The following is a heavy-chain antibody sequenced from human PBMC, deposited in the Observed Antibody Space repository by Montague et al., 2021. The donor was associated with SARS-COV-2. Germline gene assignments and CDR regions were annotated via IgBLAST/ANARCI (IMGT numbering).Heavy chain of an antibody. CDR1: SGSFSDYY. Sequence: SETLSLTCAVYSGSFSDYYWTWIRKPPGKGLEWIGEINHSGSINYNPSLKSRVSISVDTSKNQFSLKLTSVTAADTAVYYCARGAPTITMIVVVFTGAGWYFDLWGRGTLVTVSS. CDR3: ARGAPTITMIVVVFTGAGWYFDL. CDR2: INHSGSI. D-gene: IGHD3-22*01. J-gene: IGHJ2*01. V-gene: IGHV4-34*01.